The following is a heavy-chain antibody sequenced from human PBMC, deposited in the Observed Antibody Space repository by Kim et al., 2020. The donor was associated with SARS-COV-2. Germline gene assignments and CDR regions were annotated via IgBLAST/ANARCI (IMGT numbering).Heavy chain of an antibody. J-gene: IGHJ6*02. CDR3: ASMPINTYHYKSGYYFLGMDV. CDR1: GGSISSSSYH. Sequence: SETLSLTCTVSGGSISSSSYHWGWIRQPPGKGLEWIGNIYYSVTTYYNPSLKSRVTISVDTSKNQFSLNLTSVTAADTAVYYCASMPINTYHYKSGYYFLGMDVWGQGTTITVSS. CDR2: IYYSVTT. V-gene: IGHV4-39*01. D-gene: IGHD3-16*01.